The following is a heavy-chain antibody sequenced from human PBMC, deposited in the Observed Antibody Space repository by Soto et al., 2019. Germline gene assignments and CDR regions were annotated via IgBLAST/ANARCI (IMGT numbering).Heavy chain of an antibody. D-gene: IGHD2-2*01. J-gene: IGHJ5*02. CDR3: ASRERGLGYCSSTSCMGWFDP. Sequence: QVQLQQWGAGLLKPSETLSLTCAVYGGSFSGYYWSWIRQPPGKGLEWIGEINHSGSTNYNPSLKSRVTIPVDTSKNQFSLKLSSVTAADTAVYYCASRERGLGYCSSTSCMGWFDPWGQGTLVTVSS. CDR1: GGSFSGYY. CDR2: INHSGST. V-gene: IGHV4-34*01.